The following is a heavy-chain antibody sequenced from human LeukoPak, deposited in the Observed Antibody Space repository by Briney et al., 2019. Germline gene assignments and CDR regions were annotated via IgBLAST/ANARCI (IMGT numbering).Heavy chain of an antibody. CDR2: IYPGDSDT. CDR1: GYRFTSYW. J-gene: IGHJ6*02. CDR3: ARRGVAGTGNYYGMDV. D-gene: IGHD6-19*01. V-gene: IGHV5-51*01. Sequence: GESLKISCKGSGYRFTSYWIGWVRQMPGKGLEWMGIIYPGDSDTRYSPSFQGQVTISADKSISTAYLQWSSLKASDTAMDYCARRGVAGTGNYYGMDVWGQGTTVTVSS.